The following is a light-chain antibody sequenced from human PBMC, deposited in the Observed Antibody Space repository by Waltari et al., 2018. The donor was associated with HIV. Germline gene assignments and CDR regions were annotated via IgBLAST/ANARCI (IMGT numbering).Light chain of an antibody. V-gene: IGKV1-39*01. CDR3: QETISSLWA. CDR1: EDINNY. Sequence: DIQMTQSPSSLSVSVGDTVTISCRPSEDINNYLNWYQVRPGKVPRLLIYATSTLQNGVPSRFSGSMSWTDYSLTISGLQPDDIGTYYCQETISSLWAFGQGTKV. CDR2: ATS. J-gene: IGKJ1*01.